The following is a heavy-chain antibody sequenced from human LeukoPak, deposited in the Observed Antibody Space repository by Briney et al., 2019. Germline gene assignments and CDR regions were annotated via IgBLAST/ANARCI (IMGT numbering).Heavy chain of an antibody. D-gene: IGHD2-2*01. J-gene: IGHJ4*02. CDR3: AEDPKFSIVVVPAAGE. CDR2: ISGGGESI. CDR1: GFTFSTYA. Sequence: GGSLRLSCAASGFTFSTYAMSWVRQAPGKGLEWVSVISGGGESISYADSVKDRFTVSRDNSKSTLYLQMNSLRAEDTAVYYCAEDPKFSIVVVPAAGEWGQGTLVTVSS. V-gene: IGHV3-23*01.